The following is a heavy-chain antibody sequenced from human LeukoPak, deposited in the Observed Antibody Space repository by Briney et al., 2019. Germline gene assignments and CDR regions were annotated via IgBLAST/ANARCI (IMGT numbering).Heavy chain of an antibody. CDR2: ISGSGGST. D-gene: IGHD6-13*01. CDR3: AKDPGQQLDINWFDL. CDR1: GFTFSSYA. Sequence: GGSLRLSCAASGFTFSSYAMSWVRQAPGKGLEWVSAISGSGGSTYYADSVKGRFTISRDNSKNTLYLQMNSLRAEDTAVYYCAKDPGQQLDINWFDLWGQGTLVTVSS. J-gene: IGHJ5*02. V-gene: IGHV3-23*01.